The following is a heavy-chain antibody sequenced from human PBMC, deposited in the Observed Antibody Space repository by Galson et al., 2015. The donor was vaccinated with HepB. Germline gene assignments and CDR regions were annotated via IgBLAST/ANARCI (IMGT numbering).Heavy chain of an antibody. V-gene: IGHV3-23*01. CDR2: IRDSADST. CDR3: AKGQNSGAYRFFFDS. J-gene: IGHJ4*02. CDR1: GFTLSNYA. Sequence: SLRLSCAASGFTLSNYAMSWVRQAPGKGLEWVSGIRDSADSTHYANSVQGRFSISRDISKNTLYLQMNGLRAEDTAVYSCAKGQNSGAYRFFFDSWGPGTLVAVSS. D-gene: IGHD1-26*01.